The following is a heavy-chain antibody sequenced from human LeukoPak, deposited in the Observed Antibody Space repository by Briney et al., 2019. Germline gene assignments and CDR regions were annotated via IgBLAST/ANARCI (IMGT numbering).Heavy chain of an antibody. CDR2: IRSNGGST. J-gene: IGHJ4*02. CDR3: SKAPVAATSYIDS. Sequence: PGGSLRLSCSASGFTLSRYAINAVRQAPGKGLEYVSGIRSNGGSTYYADSVKGRFTISRDNSKNILYLQLSSLRPEDTAVYYCSKAPVAATSYIDSWGQGTLVTVSS. V-gene: IGHV3-64D*08. CDR1: GFTLSRYA. D-gene: IGHD6-25*01.